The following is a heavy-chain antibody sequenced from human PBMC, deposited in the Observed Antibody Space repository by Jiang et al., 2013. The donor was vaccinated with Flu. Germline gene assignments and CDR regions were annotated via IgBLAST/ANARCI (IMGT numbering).Heavy chain of an antibody. J-gene: IGHJ4*02. V-gene: IGHV3-11*01. CDR1: GFTFRNYY. Sequence: LESGGDLVKPGGSLRLSCAASGFTFRNYYMSWIRQAPGKGLEWISYISNSGGTIYFADSVKGRFTISRDNAKNSVFLQMNSLRAEDTAIYFCARESRMTTATGAFSFDSWGQGTLVTVSS. CDR3: ARESRMTTATGAFSFDS. CDR2: ISNSGGTI. D-gene: IGHD4-17*01.